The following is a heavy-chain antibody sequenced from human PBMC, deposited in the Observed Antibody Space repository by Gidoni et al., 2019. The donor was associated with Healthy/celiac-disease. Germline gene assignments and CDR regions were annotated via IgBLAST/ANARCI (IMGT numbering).Heavy chain of an antibody. CDR2: INHSGST. J-gene: IGHJ6*03. V-gene: IGHV4-34*01. CDR1: GGSFSGYY. Sequence: QVQLQQWGAGLLKPSETLSLTFAVYGGSFSGYYWSWIRQPPGKGLEWIGEINHSGSTNYNPSLKSRVTISVDTSKNQFSLKLSSVTAADTAVYYCARRPWGIAAAGTGYYYYMDVWGKGTTVTVSS. D-gene: IGHD6-13*01. CDR3: ARRPWGIAAAGTGYYYYMDV.